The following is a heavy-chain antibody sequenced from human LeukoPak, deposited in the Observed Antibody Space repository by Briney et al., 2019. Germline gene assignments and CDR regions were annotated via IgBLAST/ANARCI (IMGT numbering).Heavy chain of an antibody. V-gene: IGHV1-18*01. Sequence: RASVNVSCKASGYTFSSYGIAWVRQAPGQGPEWMGWISGYNGNTNYAQKLQGRVSMTTDTSTTTAYMELRSLTSDDTALYYCARSSLGTITAGPFDYWGQGTLVTVSS. CDR2: ISGYNGNT. D-gene: IGHD5-12*01. CDR1: GYTFSSYG. J-gene: IGHJ4*02. CDR3: ARSSLGTITAGPFDY.